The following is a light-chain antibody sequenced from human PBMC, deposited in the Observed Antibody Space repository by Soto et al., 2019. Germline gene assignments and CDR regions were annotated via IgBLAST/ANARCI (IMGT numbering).Light chain of an antibody. J-gene: IGLJ1*01. Sequence: SYELTQPPSVSVAPGKTARITCGGNNIGSKSVHWYQQKPGQAPVLVIYYDSDRPSGIPERFSGSNSGNTATLTISRVEAGDEADYYCQVWHSISEHYVFGTGTKLTVL. CDR2: YDS. CDR1: NIGSKS. CDR3: QVWHSISEHYV. V-gene: IGLV3-21*04.